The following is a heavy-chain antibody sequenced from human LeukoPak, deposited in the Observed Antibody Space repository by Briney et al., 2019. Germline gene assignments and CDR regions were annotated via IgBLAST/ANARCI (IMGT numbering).Heavy chain of an antibody. CDR3: AKTLRVLSGGAFDI. J-gene: IGHJ3*02. CDR1: GFTFSTYN. Sequence: GGSLRLSCAASGFTFSTYNMNWVRQAPGKGLEWVSSISSSSSYIYYADSLKGRFTISRDNAKNSLYLQMNSLRAEDTAVYYCAKTLRVLSGGAFDIWGQGTMVTVSS. D-gene: IGHD4/OR15-4a*01. CDR2: ISSSSSYI. V-gene: IGHV3-21*01.